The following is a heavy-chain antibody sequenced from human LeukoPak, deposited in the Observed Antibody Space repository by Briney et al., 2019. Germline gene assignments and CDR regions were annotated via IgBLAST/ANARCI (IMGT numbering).Heavy chain of an antibody. CDR3: ARVARGGDDYGDGLWYFDL. CDR1: GGTFSSYA. Sequence: SVKVSCKASGGTFSSYAISWVRQAPGQGLEWMGGIIPIFGTANYAQKFQGRVTITTDESTSTAYMELSSLRSEDTAVYYCARVARGGDDYGDGLWYFDLWGRGTLVTVSS. V-gene: IGHV1-69*05. J-gene: IGHJ2*01. CDR2: IIPIFGTA. D-gene: IGHD4-17*01.